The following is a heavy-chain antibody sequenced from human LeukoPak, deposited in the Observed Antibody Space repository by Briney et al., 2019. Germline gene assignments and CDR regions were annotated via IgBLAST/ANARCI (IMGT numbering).Heavy chain of an antibody. V-gene: IGHV1-69*13. Sequence: SVKVSCKASGGTFSSYAISWVRQAPGQGLEWMGGIIPIFGTANYAQKFQGRVTITADESTSTAYMELSSLRSEDTAVYYCARYPAGYYDFWSDPLDVWGKGTTVTVSS. J-gene: IGHJ6*04. D-gene: IGHD3-3*01. CDR1: GGTFSSYA. CDR3: ARYPAGYYDFWSDPLDV. CDR2: IIPIFGTA.